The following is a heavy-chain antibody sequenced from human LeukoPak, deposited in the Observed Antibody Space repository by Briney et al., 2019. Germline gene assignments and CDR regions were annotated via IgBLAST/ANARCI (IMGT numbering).Heavy chain of an antibody. CDR3: AAGIDEAFDI. CDR2: ISYDGSNK. J-gene: IGHJ3*02. Sequence: GGSLRLSCAASGFTFSSYAMHWVRQAPGKGLEWVAVISYDGSNKYYADSVKGRFTISRDNSKNTLYLQMNSLRAEDTAVYYCAAGIDEAFDIWGQGTMVTVSS. CDR1: GFTFSSYA. D-gene: IGHD3-10*01. V-gene: IGHV3-30-3*01.